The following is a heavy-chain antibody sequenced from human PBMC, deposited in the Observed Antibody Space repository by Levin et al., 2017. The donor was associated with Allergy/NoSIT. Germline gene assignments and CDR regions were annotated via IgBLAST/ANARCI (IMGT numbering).Heavy chain of an antibody. CDR1: GYTFTSYD. D-gene: IGHD4-17*01. Sequence: GESLKISCKASGYTFTSYDINWVRQATGQGLEWMGWMNPNSGNTGYAQKFQGRVTMTRNTSISTAYMELSSLRSEDTAVYYCASDATVTIDEAFDIWGQGTMVTVSS. CDR3: ASDATVTIDEAFDI. CDR2: MNPNSGNT. J-gene: IGHJ3*02. V-gene: IGHV1-8*01.